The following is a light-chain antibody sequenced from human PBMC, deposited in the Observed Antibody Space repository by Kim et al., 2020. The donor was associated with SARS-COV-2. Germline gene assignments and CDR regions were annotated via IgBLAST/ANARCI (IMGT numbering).Light chain of an antibody. CDR3: QQTYSYPRT. CDR2: SAS. J-gene: IGKJ2*02. V-gene: IGKV1-39*01. Sequence: SASVGDRVTLTCRASQSISSYLNWYQQKPGKAPKLLIYSASSLQSGVPSKFSASGSGTDFSFTITSLQPEDAATYFCQQTYSYPRTFGQGTKLEIK. CDR1: QSISSY.